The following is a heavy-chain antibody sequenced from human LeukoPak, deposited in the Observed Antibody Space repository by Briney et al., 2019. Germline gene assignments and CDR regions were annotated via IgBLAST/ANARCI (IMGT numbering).Heavy chain of an antibody. CDR2: ISGSGGST. J-gene: IGHJ4*02. CDR3: ARRYCTPSSCYSGY. D-gene: IGHD2-8*01. CDR1: GFTFSSYA. V-gene: IGHV3-23*01. Sequence: GGSLRLSCAASGFTFSSYAMTWVRQAPGKGLEWVSTISGSGGSTYYADSVKGRFTISRDNSKNTLYLQMNSLRAEDTAVYFCARRYCTPSSCYSGYWGQGALVTVSS.